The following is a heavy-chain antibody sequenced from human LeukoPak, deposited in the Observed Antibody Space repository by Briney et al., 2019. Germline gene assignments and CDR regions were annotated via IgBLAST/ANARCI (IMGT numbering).Heavy chain of an antibody. Sequence: SETLSLTCTVTVSGDSVSSKSWSWIRQPPGKGLEWIGYIYTSGRTSYKPSLRSRVTISVDMSKNQFSLTLSSVTAADTAVYYCSVAGSWGQGTLVTVSS. CDR2: IYTSGRT. CDR3: SVAGS. CDR1: GDSVSSKS. V-gene: IGHV4-4*09. D-gene: IGHD2-15*01. J-gene: IGHJ4*02.